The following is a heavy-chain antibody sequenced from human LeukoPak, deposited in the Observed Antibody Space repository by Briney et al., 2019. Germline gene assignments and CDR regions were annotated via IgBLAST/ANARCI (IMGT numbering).Heavy chain of an antibody. CDR1: GFTFSSYS. J-gene: IGHJ4*02. D-gene: IGHD1-26*01. Sequence: GGSLRLSCAASGFTFSSYSMNWVRQAPGKGLEWVSSISSSSSYIYYADSVKGRFTISRDNAKNSLYPQMNSLRAEDTAVYYCARPLLEWELAEGSYWGQGTLVTVSS. CDR2: ISSSSSYI. V-gene: IGHV3-21*01. CDR3: ARPLLEWELAEGSY.